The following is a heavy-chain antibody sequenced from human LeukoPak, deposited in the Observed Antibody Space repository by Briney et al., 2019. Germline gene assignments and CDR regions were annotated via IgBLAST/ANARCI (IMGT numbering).Heavy chain of an antibody. V-gene: IGHV3-30*04. D-gene: IGHD3-22*01. Sequence: GGSLRLSCAASGFTFSCYAMHWVRQAPGKRLEWVAVISYDGSNKYYADSVKGRFTISRDNSKNTLYLQMNSLRAEDTAVYYCAKDWYYYDSSGYRGSYYYYYYYMDVWGKGTTVTVSS. CDR3: AKDWYYYDSSGYRGSYYYYYYYMDV. J-gene: IGHJ6*03. CDR1: GFTFSCYA. CDR2: ISYDGSNK.